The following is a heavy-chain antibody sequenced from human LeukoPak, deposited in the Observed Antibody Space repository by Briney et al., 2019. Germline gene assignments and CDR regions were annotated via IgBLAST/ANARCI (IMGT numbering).Heavy chain of an antibody. Sequence: GGSLRLSCAGSGFTFSSYWMSWVRQAPGKGLEWLGFIRSKAYGGTPEYAASVKGRLTISRDDSKSIAYLQMNSLKTEDTAVYYCTRGGTWVAWGQGTLVTVSS. J-gene: IGHJ5*02. V-gene: IGHV3-49*04. CDR2: IRSKAYGGTP. D-gene: IGHD3-16*01. CDR3: TRGGTWVA. CDR1: GFTFSSYW.